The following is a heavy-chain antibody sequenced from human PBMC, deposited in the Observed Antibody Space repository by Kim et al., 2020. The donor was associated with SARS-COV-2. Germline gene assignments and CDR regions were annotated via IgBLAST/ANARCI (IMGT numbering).Heavy chain of an antibody. Sequence: SVKVSCKASGGTFSSYAISWVRQAPGQGLEWMGGIIPIFGTANYAQKFQGRVTITADESTSTAYMELSSLRSEDTAVYYCARGEVLWFGRGYNWFDPWGQGTLVTVSS. V-gene: IGHV1-69*13. J-gene: IGHJ5*02. D-gene: IGHD3-10*01. CDR2: IIPIFGTA. CDR3: ARGEVLWFGRGYNWFDP. CDR1: GGTFSSYA.